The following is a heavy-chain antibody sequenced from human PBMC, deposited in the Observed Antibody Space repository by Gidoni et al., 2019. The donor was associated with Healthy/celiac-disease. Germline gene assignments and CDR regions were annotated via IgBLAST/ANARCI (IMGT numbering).Heavy chain of an antibody. V-gene: IGHV4-59*08. CDR1: GGSICSYY. CDR3: ARRVVQGVIITNNWFNP. D-gene: IGHD3-10*01. CDR2: IYSSGST. J-gene: IGHJ5*02. Sequence: QVQLQESGPGRVKPSETLPHPCLLSGGSICSYYWSWIRQPPGKGLEWIGYIYSSGSTNYNPSLKSRVTKSVDTSKNQFSLELSSVTAADTAVYYCARRVVQGVIITNNWFNPWGQGTLVTVSS.